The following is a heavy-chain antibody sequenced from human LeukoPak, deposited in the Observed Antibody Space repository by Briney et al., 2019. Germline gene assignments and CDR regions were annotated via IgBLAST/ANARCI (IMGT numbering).Heavy chain of an antibody. Sequence: GGSLRLSCAASGFTFSSYGVHWVRQAPGKGLEWVAFIRYDGSNKYYADSVKGRFTISRDNSKNTLYLQMNSLRAEDTAVYYCAKDGGNSYYFDYWGQGTLVTVSS. J-gene: IGHJ4*02. CDR3: AKDGGNSYYFDY. CDR1: GFTFSSYG. V-gene: IGHV3-30*02. D-gene: IGHD4-23*01. CDR2: IRYDGSNK.